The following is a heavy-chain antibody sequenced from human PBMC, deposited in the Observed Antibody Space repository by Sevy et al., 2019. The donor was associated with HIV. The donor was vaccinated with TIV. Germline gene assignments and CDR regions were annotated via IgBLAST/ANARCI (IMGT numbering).Heavy chain of an antibody. CDR2: ITSDATYI. J-gene: IGHJ4*02. CDR3: ARDIATYSTGSYIRYFDY. Sequence: GGSLRLSCAASGFTFSRYTMHWVRQAPGKGLEWVSSITSDATYISYADSLRGRFTICRDKAKNSLVLQMSSLRAEDMAVYFCARDIATYSTGSYIRYFDYWGQGTLVTVSS. CDR1: GFTFSRYT. D-gene: IGHD6-19*01. V-gene: IGHV3-21*06.